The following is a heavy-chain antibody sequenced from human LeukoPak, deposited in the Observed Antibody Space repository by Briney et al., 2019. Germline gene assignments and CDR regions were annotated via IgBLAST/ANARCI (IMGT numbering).Heavy chain of an antibody. J-gene: IGHJ4*02. D-gene: IGHD3-10*01. Sequence: SETLSLTCAVSGGSISNGGYSWSWIRQPPGKGLEWIGLIYHSGTTHYSPSLKSRLTFSLDKSKNQFSLKLTSVTAADTALYYCARSYYGSGSFYVHNWGQGTLVTVSS. CDR2: IYHSGTT. V-gene: IGHV4-30-2*01. CDR3: ARSYYGSGSFYVHN. CDR1: GGSISNGGYS.